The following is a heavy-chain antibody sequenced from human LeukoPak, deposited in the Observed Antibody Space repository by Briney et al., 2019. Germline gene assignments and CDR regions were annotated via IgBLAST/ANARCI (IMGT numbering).Heavy chain of an antibody. Sequence: GGSLRLSCVVSGFIFNGSWMTWVRQAPEKGLEWVANIKQDGYEKYYVDSVEGRFTISRDNAKNSLYLQMNSLRADDTAIYYCARDKIVGPTTLDYWGQGTLVTVSS. CDR2: IKQDGYEK. CDR3: ARDKIVGPTTLDY. CDR1: GFIFNGSW. D-gene: IGHD1-26*01. V-gene: IGHV3-7*01. J-gene: IGHJ4*02.